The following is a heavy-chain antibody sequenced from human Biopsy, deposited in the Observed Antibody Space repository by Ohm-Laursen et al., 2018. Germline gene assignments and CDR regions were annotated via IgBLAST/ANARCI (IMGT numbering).Heavy chain of an antibody. D-gene: IGHD3-22*01. V-gene: IGHV1-2*02. J-gene: IGHJ5*02. CDR3: TRGGYYYDSLAYYYWFDP. CDR1: GYTFTTYY. Sequence: ASVKVSCKASGYTFTTYYIHWVRQAPGQGLEWMGWINAKTGDTNYAQKFQGRVTMTRDTSISTAYVDLSSLRSDDTAVYYCTRGGYYYDSLAYYYWFDPWGQGTLVTVSS. CDR2: INAKTGDT.